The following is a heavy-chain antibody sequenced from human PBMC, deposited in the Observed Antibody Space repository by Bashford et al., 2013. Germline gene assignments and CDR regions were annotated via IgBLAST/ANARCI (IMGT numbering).Heavy chain of an antibody. CDR2: IYFSGNT. Sequence: SETLSLTCTVSGGSINNQYWSWIRQPPGKGLEWIGYIYFSGNTYYNPSLKSRVTISGDTSKNQFSLRLSSVTSEDTAVYYCASCREGYNYLFYYFDYWGQGTLVTVSS. CDR1: GGSINNQY. J-gene: IGHJ4*02. D-gene: IGHD5-24*01. V-gene: IGHV4-59*11. CDR3: ASCREGYNYLFYYFDY.